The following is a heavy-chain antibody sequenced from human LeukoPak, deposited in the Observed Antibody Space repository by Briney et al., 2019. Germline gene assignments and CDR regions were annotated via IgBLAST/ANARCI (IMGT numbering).Heavy chain of an antibody. D-gene: IGHD3-3*01. CDR1: GFTFSSYG. CDR2: ISYDGSNK. J-gene: IGHJ6*03. Sequence: PGGSLRLSCAASGFTFSSYGMHWVRQAPGKGLEWVAVISYDGSNKYYADSVKGRFTISRDNSKNTLYLQMNSLRAEDTAVYYCAKDMAPSITIFGVVRSLYYMDVWGKGTTVTVSS. CDR3: AKDMAPSITIFGVVRSLYYMDV. V-gene: IGHV3-30*18.